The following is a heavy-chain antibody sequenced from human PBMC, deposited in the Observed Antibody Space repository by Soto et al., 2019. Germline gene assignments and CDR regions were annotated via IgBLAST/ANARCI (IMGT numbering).Heavy chain of an antibody. CDR1: NFSISSGYY. J-gene: IGHJ4*02. CDR3: ARALGEFSLQGSLDFDF. V-gene: IGHV4-38-2*02. CDR2: IYHTGHT. D-gene: IGHD3-16*01. Sequence: SETLSLTCIVPNFSISSGYYWGWIRQSPGKGLEWIATIYHTGHTYYNPSLKSRVTISVDTSENHFSLKLSSVTAADTAFYYCARALGEFSLQGSLDFDFWGKGTLVTV.